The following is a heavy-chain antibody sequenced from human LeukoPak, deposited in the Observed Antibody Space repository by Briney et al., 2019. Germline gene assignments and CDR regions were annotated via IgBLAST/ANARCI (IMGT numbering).Heavy chain of an antibody. CDR3: ARAPPYSRHYYMDV. CDR1: GFTFSSYW. D-gene: IGHD6-13*01. V-gene: IGHV3-7*01. CDR2: IREYGSEK. J-gene: IGHJ6*03. Sequence: GGSLRLSCAASGFTFSSYWMSWVRQAPGKGLEWVANIREYGSEKYYVDSVKGRFTISRDNAKNSLYLQMNSLRAEDTAVYYCARAPPYSRHYYMDVWGKGTTVTISS.